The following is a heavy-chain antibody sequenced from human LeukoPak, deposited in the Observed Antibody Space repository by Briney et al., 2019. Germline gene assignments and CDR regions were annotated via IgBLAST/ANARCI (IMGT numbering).Heavy chain of an antibody. Sequence: GGSLRLSCAASGFTFSSYGMHWVRQAPGKGLEWVAVISYDGSNKYYADSVKGRFTISRDNSKNTLYLQMNSLRAEDTAVYYCAKADPRIAVPRPLDYWGQGTLVTVSS. J-gene: IGHJ4*02. CDR1: GFTFSSYG. CDR2: ISYDGSNK. CDR3: AKADPRIAVPRPLDY. V-gene: IGHV3-30*18. D-gene: IGHD6-19*01.